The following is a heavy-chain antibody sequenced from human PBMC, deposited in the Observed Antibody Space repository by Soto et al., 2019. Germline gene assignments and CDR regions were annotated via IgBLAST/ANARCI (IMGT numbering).Heavy chain of an antibody. CDR1: GGAFSGYY. D-gene: IGHD3-22*01. Sequence: PSETLSLTCAVYGGAFSGYYWSWIRQPPGKGLEWIGEINHSGSTNYNPSLKSRVTISVDTSKNQFSLKLSSVTAADTAVYYCARGVGYYDSSGYYYGSWGQGTLVTVS. CDR3: ARGVGYYDSSGYYYGS. CDR2: INHSGST. J-gene: IGHJ5*02. V-gene: IGHV4-34*01.